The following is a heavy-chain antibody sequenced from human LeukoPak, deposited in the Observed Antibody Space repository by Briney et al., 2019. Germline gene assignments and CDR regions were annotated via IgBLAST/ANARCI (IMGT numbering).Heavy chain of an antibody. D-gene: IGHD3-3*01. Sequence: PSETLSLTCTVSGGSISSGSYYWSWIRQPAGKGLEWIGRIYTSGSTNYNPSLKSRVTISVDTSKNQFSLKLSSVTAADTAVYYCAREGFWSGYPNWFDPWGQGTLVTVSS. V-gene: IGHV4-61*02. CDR2: IYTSGST. CDR1: GGSISSGSYY. CDR3: AREGFWSGYPNWFDP. J-gene: IGHJ5*02.